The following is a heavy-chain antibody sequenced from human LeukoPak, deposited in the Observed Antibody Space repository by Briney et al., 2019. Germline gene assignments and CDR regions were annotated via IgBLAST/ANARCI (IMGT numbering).Heavy chain of an antibody. J-gene: IGHJ4*02. V-gene: IGHV3-30-3*01. CDR1: GFTFSSYA. Sequence: PGRSLRLSCAASGFTFSSYAMHWVRQAPGKGLEWVAVISYDGSNKYYADSVKGRFTISRDNSKNTLYLQMNSLRAEDTAVYYCARDMYSSGWQFDYWGQGTLVTVSS. CDR2: ISYDGSNK. D-gene: IGHD6-19*01. CDR3: ARDMYSSGWQFDY.